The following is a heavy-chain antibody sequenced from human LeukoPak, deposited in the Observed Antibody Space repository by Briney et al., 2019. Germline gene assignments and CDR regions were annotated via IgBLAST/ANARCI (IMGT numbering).Heavy chain of an antibody. J-gene: IGHJ6*02. V-gene: IGHV1-2*02. Sequence: ASVKVSCKASGNTFTDYYMNWVRQAPGQGLEWIGWINPKSGGTNYAQKFQGRVTMTRDTSISTAYMELNRLISDDSAVYYCARDKDGMDVWGQGTTVTVSS. D-gene: IGHD2-15*01. CDR2: INPKSGGT. CDR1: GNTFTDYY. CDR3: ARDKDGMDV.